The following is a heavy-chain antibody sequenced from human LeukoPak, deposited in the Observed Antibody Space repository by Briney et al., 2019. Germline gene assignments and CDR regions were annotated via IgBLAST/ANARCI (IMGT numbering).Heavy chain of an antibody. CDR1: GFTFSSYS. CDR2: ISSIGSYI. V-gene: IGHV3-21*04. Sequence: GGSLRLSCAASGFTFSSYSMNWVRQAPGKGLEWVSFISSIGSYIYYADSVKGRFTISRDNSKNTLYLQMNSLRAEDTAVYYCAKSRGRGNSSGYYRGAFDIWGQGTMVTVSS. CDR3: AKSRGRGNSSGYYRGAFDI. J-gene: IGHJ3*02. D-gene: IGHD3-22*01.